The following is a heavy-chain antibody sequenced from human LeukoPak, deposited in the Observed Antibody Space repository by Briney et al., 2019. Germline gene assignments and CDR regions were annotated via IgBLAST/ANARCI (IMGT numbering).Heavy chain of an antibody. CDR2: ISASGGST. CDR1: GFTLSSYA. Sequence: GGSLRLSCAASGFTLSSYAMSWVRQAPGKGLEWVSSISASGGSTNYADSAKGRFTISRDNSKNTVYLQMNSLRAEDTAVYYCAKVMKGSERLTMVRGVIIKTAGLYYMDVWGKGTTVTVSS. V-gene: IGHV3-23*01. D-gene: IGHD3-10*01. CDR3: AKVMKGSERLTMVRGVIIKTAGLYYMDV. J-gene: IGHJ6*03.